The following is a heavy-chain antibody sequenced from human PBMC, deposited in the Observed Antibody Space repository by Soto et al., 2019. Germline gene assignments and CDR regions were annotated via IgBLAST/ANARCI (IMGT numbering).Heavy chain of an antibody. D-gene: IGHD1-1*01. CDR1: GGSFSGYY. Sequence: QVQLQQWGAGLLKPSETLSLTCAVYGGSFSGYYWSWIRQPPGKGLEWIGEINHSGSTNYNPSLTSRVTISVDTSKNQFSLKLSSVTAADTAVYYCARTPRLDYWGQGTLVTVSS. CDR2: INHSGST. V-gene: IGHV4-34*01. CDR3: ARTPRLDY. J-gene: IGHJ4*02.